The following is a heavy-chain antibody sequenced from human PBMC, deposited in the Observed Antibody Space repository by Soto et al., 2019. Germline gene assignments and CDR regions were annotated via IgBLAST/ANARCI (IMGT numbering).Heavy chain of an antibody. V-gene: IGHV4-34*01. CDR1: GGFVSSGSYY. D-gene: IGHD1-1*01. J-gene: IGHJ3*02. CDR3: ARVERGTATTVVDAFDI. CDR2: MSHSGGT. Sequence: QVQLQQWGAGLLKPSYTLSLTCAVYGGFVSSGSYYWSWIRQPPGKGLEWIGEMSHSGGTHFNPSLKSRVTISVDTSKNQFSLKMTSVTAADTALYYCARVERGTATTVVDAFDIWGPGTMVTVSS.